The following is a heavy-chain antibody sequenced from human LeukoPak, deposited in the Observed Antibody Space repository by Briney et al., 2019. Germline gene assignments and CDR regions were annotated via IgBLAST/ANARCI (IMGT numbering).Heavy chain of an antibody. D-gene: IGHD3-9*01. V-gene: IGHV4-61*02. CDR3: ARDGNGVRYNWFDP. J-gene: IGHJ5*02. Sequence: SETLSLTCTVSGGSISSGSYYWSWIRQPAGKGLEWIVRIYTSGSTNYNPSLKSRVTISVDTSKNQFSLKMSSVTAADTAVYYCARDGNGVRYNWFDPWGQGTMVTVSS. CDR1: GGSISSGSYY. CDR2: IYTSGST.